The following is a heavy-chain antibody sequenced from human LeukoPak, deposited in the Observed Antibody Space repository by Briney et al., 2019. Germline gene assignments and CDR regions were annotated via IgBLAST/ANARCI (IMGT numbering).Heavy chain of an antibody. V-gene: IGHV4-30-2*01. D-gene: IGHD6-13*01. CDR2: IYHSGST. Sequence: KPSETLSLTCTVSGGSISSGGYYWSWIRQPPGKGLEWIGYIYHSGSTYYNPSLKSRVTISEDRSKNQFSLKLSSVTAADTAVYYCARGGIAAAGPLGYFDLWGRGTLVTVSS. J-gene: IGHJ2*01. CDR1: GGSISSGGYY. CDR3: ARGGIAAAGPLGYFDL.